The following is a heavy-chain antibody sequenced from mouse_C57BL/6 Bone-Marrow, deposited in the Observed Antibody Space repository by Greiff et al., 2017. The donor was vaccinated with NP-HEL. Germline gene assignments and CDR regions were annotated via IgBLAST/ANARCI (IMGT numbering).Heavy chain of an antibody. D-gene: IGHD1-1*01. CDR3: ARCPYYYGSSSYYAMDY. Sequence: DVMLVESGGDLVKPGGSLKLSCAASGFTFSSYGMSWVRQTPDKRLEWVATISSGGSYTYYPDSVKGRFTISRDNAKNTLYLQMSSLKSEDTAMYYCARCPYYYGSSSYYAMDYWGQGTSVTVSS. V-gene: IGHV5-6*02. J-gene: IGHJ4*01. CDR2: ISSGGSYT. CDR1: GFTFSSYG.